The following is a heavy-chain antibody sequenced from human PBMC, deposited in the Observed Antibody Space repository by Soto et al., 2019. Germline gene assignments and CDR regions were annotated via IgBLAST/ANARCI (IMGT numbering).Heavy chain of an antibody. CDR2: ISSSSSYT. CDR1: GVTFSSYS. CDR3: AKAEGWLIRSDFDY. D-gene: IGHD6-19*01. Sequence: GDSLILSCAVSGVTFSSYSVNLVRQAPGKGLEWVASISSSSSYTYYTDSVKARFTISRANTTNTLYLKMNSLRAADKDISLCAKAEGWLIRSDFDYWGQGTRVTVSS. V-gene: IGHV3-21*04. J-gene: IGHJ4*02.